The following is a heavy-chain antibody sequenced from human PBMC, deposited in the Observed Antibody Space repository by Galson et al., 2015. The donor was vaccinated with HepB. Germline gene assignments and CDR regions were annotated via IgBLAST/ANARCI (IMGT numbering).Heavy chain of an antibody. CDR3: ARGFVGAMDYFDY. Sequence: SVKVSCKASGYSFTTYFMHWVRQAPGQGPEWMGIINPSGGSTSYAQKFQGRVTMTRDTSTNTVYMELSSLRSEDTAVYYCARGFVGAMDYFDYWGQGTLVTVSS. CDR1: GYSFTTYF. CDR2: INPSGGST. D-gene: IGHD1-26*01. J-gene: IGHJ4*02. V-gene: IGHV1-46*01.